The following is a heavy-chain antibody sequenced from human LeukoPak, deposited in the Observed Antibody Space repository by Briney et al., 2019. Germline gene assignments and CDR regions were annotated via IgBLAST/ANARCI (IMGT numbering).Heavy chain of an antibody. CDR3: ARGGFYCGGDCYVDY. CDR1: GGSFSPYY. V-gene: IGHV4-34*01. Sequence: SETLSLTCAVYGGSFSPYYWIWIRQPPGKGLECSGEINHSGSTNYNPSLKSRVNISVDTSKNQFSLRLSSVTAADTAVYYCARGGFYCGGDCYVDYWGQATLVTVSS. D-gene: IGHD2-21*02. J-gene: IGHJ4*02. CDR2: INHSGST.